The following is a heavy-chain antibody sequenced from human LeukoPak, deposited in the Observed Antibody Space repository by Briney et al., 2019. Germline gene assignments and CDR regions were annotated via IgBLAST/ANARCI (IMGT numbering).Heavy chain of an antibody. V-gene: IGHV4-30-2*01. D-gene: IGHD6-25*01. CDR2: MHQSGSN. J-gene: IGHJ4*02. Sequence: SQTLSLTCTVSGGSISSGNHFWSWTRQPPGKGLEWIGYMHQSGSNSYNPSLNSRVSMSLDRSKNQFSLILASVTAADTAVYYCARTGGSAGGYWGQGTLVTVSS. CDR1: GGSISSGNHF. CDR3: ARTGGSAGGY.